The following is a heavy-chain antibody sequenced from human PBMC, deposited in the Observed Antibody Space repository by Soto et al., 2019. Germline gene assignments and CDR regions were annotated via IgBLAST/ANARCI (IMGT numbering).Heavy chain of an antibody. J-gene: IGHJ4*02. CDR2: IYYSGST. V-gene: IGHV4-30-4*01. CDR3: ARATPPEILYSSSWYGPFDY. Sequence: SETLSLTCTVSGGSISSGDYYWSWIRQPPGKGLEWIGYIYYSGSTYYNPSLKSRVTISVDTSKNQFSLKLSSVTAADTAVYYCARATPPEILYSSSWYGPFDYWGQGTLVTVSS. D-gene: IGHD6-13*01. CDR1: GGSISSGDYY.